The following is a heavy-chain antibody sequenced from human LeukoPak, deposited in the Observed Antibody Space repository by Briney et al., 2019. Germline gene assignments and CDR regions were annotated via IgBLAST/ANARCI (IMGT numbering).Heavy chain of an antibody. D-gene: IGHD4-17*01. CDR3: ARNVTVTVSGTKFNYFDY. Sequence: SETLSLTCTVSGGSISSSSYYWGWIRQPPGKGLEWIGSIYYSGSTHYNPSLKSRLTIFVDTSKNQFSLKVNSVTAADTAVYYCARNVTVTVSGTKFNYFDYWGQGALVTVSS. J-gene: IGHJ4*02. CDR2: IYYSGST. V-gene: IGHV4-39*01. CDR1: GGSISSSSYY.